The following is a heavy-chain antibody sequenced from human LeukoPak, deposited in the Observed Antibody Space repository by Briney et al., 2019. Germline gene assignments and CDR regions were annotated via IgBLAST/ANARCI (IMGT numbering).Heavy chain of an antibody. J-gene: IGHJ4*02. CDR1: GFTFSSYG. D-gene: IGHD4-23*01. CDR2: IWYDGNNK. V-gene: IGHV3-33*06. Sequence: PGGSLRLSCAASGFTFSSYGMHWVRQAPGKGLEWVAVIWYDGNNKYYADSVKGRFTISRDNSKNTLYLQMNSLRAEDTAVYYCAKDDYGGNSGMDYWGQGTLVIVSS. CDR3: AKDDYGGNSGMDY.